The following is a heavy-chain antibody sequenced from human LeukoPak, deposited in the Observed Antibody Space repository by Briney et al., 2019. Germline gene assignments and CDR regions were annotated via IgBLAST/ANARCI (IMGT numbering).Heavy chain of an antibody. CDR2: IIPIFGTA. J-gene: IGHJ6*03. CDR3: ARDYGSRFRYFDINYYYYMDV. D-gene: IGHD3-9*01. CDR1: GGTFSSYA. Sequence: GSSVKVSCKASGGTFSSYAISWVRQAPGQGLEWMGGIIPIFGTANYAQKFQGRVTITTDESTSTAYMELSSLRSEDTAVYYCARDYGSRFRYFDINYYYYMDVWGKGTTVTVSS. V-gene: IGHV1-69*05.